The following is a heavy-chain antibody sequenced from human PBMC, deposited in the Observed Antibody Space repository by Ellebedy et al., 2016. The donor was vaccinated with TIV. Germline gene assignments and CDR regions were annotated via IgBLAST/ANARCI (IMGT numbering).Heavy chain of an antibody. CDR1: GFTFSNYA. CDR2: ISGSGLSK. Sequence: GGSLRLXXAASGFTFSNYAMSWVRQAPGKGLAWVSSISGSGLSKYYADSVKGRFTISRDNSKNNLYLQMNSLRAEDTAVYYCAKPIGQMTQFQHTLDVWGQGTTVIVTS. D-gene: IGHD2-15*01. V-gene: IGHV3-23*01. CDR3: AKPIGQMTQFQHTLDV. J-gene: IGHJ6*02.